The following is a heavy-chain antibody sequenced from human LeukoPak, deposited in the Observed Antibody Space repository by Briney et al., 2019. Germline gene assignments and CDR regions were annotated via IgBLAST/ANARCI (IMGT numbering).Heavy chain of an antibody. D-gene: IGHD3-16*01. J-gene: IGHJ4*02. V-gene: IGHV3-7*01. CDR3: ARDQTNDYVWGSYDY. Sequence: PGGSLRLSCAASGFTFSSYWMSWVRQAPGKGLEWVANIKQDGSEKYYVDSVKGRFTISRDNAKNSLYLQMNSLRAEDTAVYYCARDQTNDYVWGSYDYWGQGTLVTVSS. CDR2: IKQDGSEK. CDR1: GFTFSSYW.